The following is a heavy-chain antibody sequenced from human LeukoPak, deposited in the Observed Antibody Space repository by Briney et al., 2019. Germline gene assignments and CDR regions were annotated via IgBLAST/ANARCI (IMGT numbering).Heavy chain of an antibody. CDR2: IKWNGGST. V-gene: IGHV3-20*04. Sequence: AGSLRLSCAASRFTLDDHGMSWVRPAPGKGLEWVSGIKWNGGSTGYVASVKGRFTSPRDNAKNVLYLQMSSLRAEDTALYYCARGFYYFDYWGQGTLVTVSS. J-gene: IGHJ4*02. CDR3: ARGFYYFDY. D-gene: IGHD3-3*01. CDR1: RFTLDDHG.